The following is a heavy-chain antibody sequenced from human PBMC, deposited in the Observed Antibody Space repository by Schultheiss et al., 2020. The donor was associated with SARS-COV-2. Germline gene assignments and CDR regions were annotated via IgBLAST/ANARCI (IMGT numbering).Heavy chain of an antibody. Sequence: SETLSLTCTVSGGSISSYYWSWIRQPPGKGLEWIGYIYYSGSTNYNPSLKSRVTISVDTSKNQFSLKLSSVTAADTAVYYCARAGGAYSFDKWGQGTLVTVSS. J-gene: IGHJ4*02. CDR1: GGSISSYY. D-gene: IGHD5-18*01. CDR2: IYYSGST. CDR3: ARAGGAYSFDK. V-gene: IGHV4-59*01.